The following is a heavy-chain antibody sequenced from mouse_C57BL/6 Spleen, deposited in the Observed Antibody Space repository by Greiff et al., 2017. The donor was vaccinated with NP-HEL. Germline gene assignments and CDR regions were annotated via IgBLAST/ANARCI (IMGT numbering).Heavy chain of an antibody. D-gene: IGHD1-1*01. V-gene: IGHV2-6-1*01. Sequence: VQLQESGPGLVAPSQSLSITCTVSGFSLTSYGVHWVRQPPGKGLEWLVVIWSDGSTTYNSALKSRLSISKDNSKSQVFLKMNSLQTDDTAMYYCARHSQDYYGSAWFAYWGQGTLVTVSA. J-gene: IGHJ3*01. CDR2: IWSDGST. CDR1: GFSLTSYG. CDR3: ARHSQDYYGSAWFAY.